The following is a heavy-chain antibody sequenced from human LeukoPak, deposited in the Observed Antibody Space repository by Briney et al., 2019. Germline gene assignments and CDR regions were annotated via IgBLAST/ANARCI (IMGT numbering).Heavy chain of an antibody. CDR1: GFTFSSYA. D-gene: IGHD3-10*01. CDR2: ISGSGGST. Sequence: PGGSLRLSCAAPGFTFSSYAMSWVRQAPGKGLEWVSAISGSGGSTYYADSVKGRFTISRDNSKNTLYLQMNSLRAEDTAVYYCAKDIGDGPPYGMDVWGQGTTVTVSS. V-gene: IGHV3-23*01. CDR3: AKDIGDGPPYGMDV. J-gene: IGHJ6*02.